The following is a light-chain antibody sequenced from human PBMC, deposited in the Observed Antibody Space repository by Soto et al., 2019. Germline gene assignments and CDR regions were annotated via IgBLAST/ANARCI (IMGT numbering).Light chain of an antibody. Sequence: QSALTQPASVSGSPEQSITISCTGTSSDVGGYKYVSWYQQLPGRAPKLIISEVSNRPSGVSDRFTGSKSGNTASLTISGLQAEDEADYYCSSYTSSDTLLFGIGTKLTV. CDR3: SSYTSSDTLL. J-gene: IGLJ1*01. V-gene: IGLV2-14*01. CDR1: SSDVGGYKY. CDR2: EVS.